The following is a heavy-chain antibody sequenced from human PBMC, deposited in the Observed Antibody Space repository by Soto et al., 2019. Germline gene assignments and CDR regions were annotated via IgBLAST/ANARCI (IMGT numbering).Heavy chain of an antibody. J-gene: IGHJ2*01. CDR2: INHSGST. Sequence: SETLSLTCAVYGGSFSGYYWNWIRQPPGKGLEWIGEINHSGSTNYNPSLKSRVTISLGTSNNQFSLKLTSVTAADTAVYYCARGRGDGYNQDWYFNLWGRATLVTVSS. CDR1: GGSFSGYY. CDR3: ARGRGDGYNQDWYFNL. D-gene: IGHD3-10*01. V-gene: IGHV4-34*01.